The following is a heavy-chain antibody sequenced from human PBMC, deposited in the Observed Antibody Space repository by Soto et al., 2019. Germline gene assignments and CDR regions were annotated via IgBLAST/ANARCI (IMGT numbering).Heavy chain of an antibody. CDR3: AKNTHYADTSGYYPFEY. J-gene: IGHJ4*02. Sequence: SLRLACAASVFTLSSYAMHWVRQAPFKGLEWVALISFDGNNIYFSDSLKGRFTIPRDDSKNTMYLQMSSLRAEDTAVYYCAKNTHYADTSGYYPFEYWGQGTLFSVSS. D-gene: IGHD3-22*01. CDR1: VFTLSSYA. CDR2: ISFDGNNI. V-gene: IGHV3-30*18.